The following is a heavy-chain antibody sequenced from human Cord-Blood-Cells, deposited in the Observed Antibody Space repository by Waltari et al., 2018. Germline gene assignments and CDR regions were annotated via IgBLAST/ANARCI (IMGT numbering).Heavy chain of an antibody. Sequence: QVQLQESGPGLVKPSETLSLTCTVSGGSISSYYWSWIRQPPGKGLEWIGYIYYSGSNTYNPPLKSRVTIAVDTSKNPFSLRLSSVTAADTAVYYCARLMDTAMVGYFDLWGRGTLVTVSS. CDR1: GGSISSYY. V-gene: IGHV4-59*08. CDR3: ARLMDTAMVGYFDL. D-gene: IGHD5-18*01. CDR2: IYYSGSN. J-gene: IGHJ2*01.